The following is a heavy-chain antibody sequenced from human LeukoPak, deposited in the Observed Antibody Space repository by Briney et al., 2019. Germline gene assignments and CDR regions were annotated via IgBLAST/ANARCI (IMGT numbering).Heavy chain of an antibody. CDR2: IGNSGTTI. CDR1: GFTFSSYS. J-gene: IGHJ4*02. Sequence: GGSLRLSCAASGFTFSSYSMNWVRQAPGKGLEWVSYIGNSGTTIYYADSVRGRFTISRDNAKNSLYLQMNSLRAEDTAVYYCAKDLVLYSSSDYWGQGTLVTVSS. D-gene: IGHD6-6*01. CDR3: AKDLVLYSSSDY. V-gene: IGHV3-48*01.